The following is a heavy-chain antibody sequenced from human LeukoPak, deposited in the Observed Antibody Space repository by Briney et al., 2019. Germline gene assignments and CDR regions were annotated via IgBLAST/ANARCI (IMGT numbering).Heavy chain of an antibody. V-gene: IGHV3-30-3*01. CDR2: ISYDGGNK. D-gene: IGHD5-12*01. CDR3: ARGRGVATTTPYFDY. CDR1: GFTFSSYA. J-gene: IGHJ4*02. Sequence: QTGGSLRLSCAASGFTFSSYAMHWVRQAPGKGLEWVAVISYDGGNKYYADSVKGRFTISRDNSKNTLYLQMNSLRAEDTAVYYCARGRGVATTTPYFDYWGQGTLVTVSS.